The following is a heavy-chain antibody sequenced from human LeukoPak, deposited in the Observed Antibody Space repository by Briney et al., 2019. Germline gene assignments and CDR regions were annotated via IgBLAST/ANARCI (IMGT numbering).Heavy chain of an antibody. D-gene: IGHD3-16*02. CDR1: GFTFSSYW. J-gene: IGHJ4*02. CDR3: ARERHDYVWGSYRYTLGWPDY. Sequence: GGSLRLSCAASGFTFSSYWMSWVRQAPGRGLEWVANIKQDGSEKYYVDSVKGRFTISRDNAKNSLYLQMNSLRAEDTAVYYCARERHDYVWGSYRYTLGWPDYWGQGTLVTVSS. CDR2: IKQDGSEK. V-gene: IGHV3-7*01.